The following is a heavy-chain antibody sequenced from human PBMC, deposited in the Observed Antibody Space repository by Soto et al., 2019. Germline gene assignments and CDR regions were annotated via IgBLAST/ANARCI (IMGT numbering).Heavy chain of an antibody. V-gene: IGHV3-53*01. CDR1: GFSVSDNY. J-gene: IGHJ3*02. Sequence: GGSLRLSCAVSGFSVSDNYMSWVRQAPGKGLEWASVIYRGDATHYADSVKGRFTISRDNSKNTVYLQMNNLRAEDTAVYYCARDRSDSSRADSFDIWGPGAMVTVSS. CDR2: IYRGDAT. CDR3: ARDRSDSSRADSFDI. D-gene: IGHD6-6*01.